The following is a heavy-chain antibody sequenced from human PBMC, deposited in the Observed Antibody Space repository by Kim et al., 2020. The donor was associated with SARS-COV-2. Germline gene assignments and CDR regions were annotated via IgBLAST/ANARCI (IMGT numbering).Heavy chain of an antibody. CDR2: INHSGST. CDR1: GGSFSGYY. CDR3: ARGGPPVLRFLEWSPYYYYYGMDV. J-gene: IGHJ6*02. V-gene: IGHV4-34*01. Sequence: SETLSLTCAVYGGSFSGYYWSWIRQPPGKGREWIGEINHSGSTNYNPSLKSRVTISVDTSKNQFSLKLSSVTAADTAVYYCARGGPPVLRFLEWSPYYYYYGMDVWGQGTTVTVSS. D-gene: IGHD3-3*01.